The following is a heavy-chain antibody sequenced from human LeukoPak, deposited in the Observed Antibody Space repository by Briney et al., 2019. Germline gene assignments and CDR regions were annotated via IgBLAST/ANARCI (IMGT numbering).Heavy chain of an antibody. D-gene: IGHD3-10*01. Sequence: PGGSLRLSCAASGFTFSSYAMSWVRQAPGKGLEWVANIKQDGSEKYYVDSVKGRFTISRDNAKNSLYLQMNSLRAEDTAVYYCARDFGVNYYGSGSSPDYWGQGTLVTVSS. CDR3: ARDFGVNYYGSGSSPDY. V-gene: IGHV3-7*01. CDR1: GFTFSSYA. CDR2: IKQDGSEK. J-gene: IGHJ4*02.